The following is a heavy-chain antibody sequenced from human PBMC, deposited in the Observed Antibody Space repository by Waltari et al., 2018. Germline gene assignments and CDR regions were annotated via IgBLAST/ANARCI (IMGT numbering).Heavy chain of an antibody. Sequence: QLQLQESGPGLVKPSETLSLTCTVSGGSISSSSYYWGWIRQPPGKGLEWIGSIYYSGSTYYNPSLKSRVTISVDTSKNQFSLKLSSVTAADTAVYYCAKHDYGDYNFAYWGQGTLVTVP. CDR3: AKHDYGDYNFAY. J-gene: IGHJ4*02. V-gene: IGHV4-39*01. CDR1: GGSISSSSYY. CDR2: IYYSGST. D-gene: IGHD4-17*01.